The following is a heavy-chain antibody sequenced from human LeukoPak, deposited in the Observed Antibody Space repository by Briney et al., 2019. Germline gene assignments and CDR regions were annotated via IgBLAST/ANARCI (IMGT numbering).Heavy chain of an antibody. Sequence: SGPTLVKPTQTLTLTCTFSGFSLSTSGVGVGWIRQPPGKALEWLALIYWDEDKRYIPSLKSRLTITKDTSKNHVVLTMTNMDXXXXAXXXXAXXXXYSYGYDYXDYWGQGTLVTVSS. CDR1: GFSLSTSGVG. CDR2: IYWDEDK. J-gene: IGHJ4*02. D-gene: IGHD5-18*01. V-gene: IGHV2-5*02. CDR3: AXXXXYSYGYDYXDY.